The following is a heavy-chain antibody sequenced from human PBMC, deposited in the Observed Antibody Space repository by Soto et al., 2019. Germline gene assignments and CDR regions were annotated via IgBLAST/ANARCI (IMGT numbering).Heavy chain of an antibody. Sequence: QVQLVQSGAEVRKPGASVKVSCKTSGYTFTSYDINWVRQATGEGLEWMGWMNPNSGYAAYAQKFQGRVTMTRSTSISTAYMELSSQTFDDTAVYYCARGVEAGFDFWGQGTLVTVPP. D-gene: IGHD6-19*01. J-gene: IGHJ4*02. CDR3: ARGVEAGFDF. CDR1: GYTFTSYD. CDR2: MNPNSGYA. V-gene: IGHV1-8*01.